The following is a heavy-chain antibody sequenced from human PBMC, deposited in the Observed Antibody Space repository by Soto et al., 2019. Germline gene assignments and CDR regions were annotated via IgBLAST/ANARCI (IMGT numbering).Heavy chain of an antibody. Sequence: QVQLQQWGAGLLKPSETLSLTCAVYGGSFSGYYWSWIRQPPGKGLEWIGEINHSGSTNYNPSLKSRXXRXVXXSKSQVSLKLSSVTAAHPAVYYCARGRWLRASVDYWGQGTLVTVSS. CDR3: ARGRWLRASVDY. J-gene: IGHJ4*02. V-gene: IGHV4-34*01. D-gene: IGHD5-12*01. CDR2: INHSGST. CDR1: GGSFSGYY.